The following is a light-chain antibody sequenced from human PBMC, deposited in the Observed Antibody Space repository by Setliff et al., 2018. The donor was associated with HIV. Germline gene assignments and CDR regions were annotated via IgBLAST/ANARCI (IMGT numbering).Light chain of an antibody. CDR2: DVI. CDR1: SGDVGAFNH. J-gene: IGLJ1*01. Sequence: QSALTQPASVSGSPGQSITISCTGTSGDVGAFNHVSWYQQHAGRAPKLMIYDVINRPSGVSNRFSGSKSGNTASLTISGLQAEDEADYYCSSYTSSSTLPYVFGTGTKV. CDR3: SSYTSSSTLPYV. V-gene: IGLV2-14*03.